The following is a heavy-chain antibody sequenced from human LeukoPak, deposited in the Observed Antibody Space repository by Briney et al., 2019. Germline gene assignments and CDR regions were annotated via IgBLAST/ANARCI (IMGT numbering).Heavy chain of an antibody. J-gene: IGHJ4*02. CDR1: GLTFSNAW. Sequence: KAGGSLRLSCAASGLTFSNAWMSWVRQAPGKGLEWVGRIKSKTDGGTTDYAAPVKGRFTISRDDSKNTLYLQMNSLKTEDTAVYYCTTDRGSAADFDYWGQGTLVTVSS. V-gene: IGHV3-15*01. CDR3: TTDRGSAADFDY. D-gene: IGHD2-2*01. CDR2: IKSKTDGGTT.